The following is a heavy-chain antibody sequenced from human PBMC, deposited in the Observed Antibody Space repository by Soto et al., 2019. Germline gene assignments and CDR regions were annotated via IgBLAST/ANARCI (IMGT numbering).Heavy chain of an antibody. CDR2: IYYSGST. J-gene: IGHJ4*02. D-gene: IGHD6-19*01. CDR3: ARHAVHSSGFTGY. CDR1: GGSISSSSYY. Sequence: QLQLQESGPGLVKPSETLSLTCTVSGGSISSSSYYWGWIRQPPGKGLEWIGSIYYSGSTYYNPSLKSRVAMSVDTSKNQFSLKLSSVTAADTAVYYCARHAVHSSGFTGYWGQGTLVTVSS. V-gene: IGHV4-39*01.